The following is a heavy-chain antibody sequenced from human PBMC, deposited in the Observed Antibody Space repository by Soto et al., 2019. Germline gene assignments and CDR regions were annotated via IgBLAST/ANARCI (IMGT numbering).Heavy chain of an antibody. CDR1: GGSISDISYC. J-gene: IGHJ5*02. D-gene: IGHD2-15*01. CDR3: ARHKSGSDWLDP. V-gene: IGHV4-39*01. CDR2: MFYSGAT. Sequence: SETLSLTCTVSGGSISDISYCWGWIRQPPGKGLQWIGCMFYSGATYYNLSLKNRVTLSVDTSNNEFSLKLVSVTAPDTAVYYCARHKSGSDWLDPWGQGTLVTVS.